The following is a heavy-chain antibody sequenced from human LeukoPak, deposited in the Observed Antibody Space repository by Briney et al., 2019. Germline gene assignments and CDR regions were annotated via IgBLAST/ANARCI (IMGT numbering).Heavy chain of an antibody. CDR3: ARDYGGSGGWFDP. CDR1: GYTFTSYD. D-gene: IGHD4-23*01. J-gene: IGHJ5*02. V-gene: IGHV1-8*01. CDR2: MSPNSDNT. Sequence: ASVKVSCKASGYTFTSYDINWVRQATGQGLEWMGWMSPNSDNTGYAQKFQGRVTFTRDTSISTAYMELRSLTSEDTAVYYCARDYGGSGGWFDPWGQGTLVTVSS.